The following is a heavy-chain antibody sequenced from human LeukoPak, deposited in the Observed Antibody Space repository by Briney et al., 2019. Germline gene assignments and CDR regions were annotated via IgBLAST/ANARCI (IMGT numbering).Heavy chain of an antibody. V-gene: IGHV4-4*07. CDR3: ARESSGSYSDAFDT. CDR1: GGSISSYY. D-gene: IGHD1-26*01. CDR2: IYTSGST. Sequence: PSETLSLTCTVSGGSISSYYWSWIRQPAGKGLEWIGRIYTSGSTNYNPSLKSRVTMSVDTSKDQFSLKLSSVTAADTAVYYCARESSGSYSDAFDTWGQGTMVTVSS. J-gene: IGHJ3*02.